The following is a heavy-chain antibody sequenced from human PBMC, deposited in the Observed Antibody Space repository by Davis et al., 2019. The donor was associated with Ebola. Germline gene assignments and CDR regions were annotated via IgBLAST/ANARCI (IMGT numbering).Heavy chain of an antibody. CDR2: IGTAGDT. J-gene: IGHJ2*01. CDR3: ARDRPPMVATEYWYFDL. V-gene: IGHV3-13*01. CDR1: GFTFSSYD. D-gene: IGHD5-12*01. Sequence: GGSLRLSCAASGFTFSSYDMHWVRQATGKGLEWVSAIGTAGDTYYPGSVKGRFTISRENAKNSLYLQMNSLRAGDTAVYYCARDRPPMVATEYWYFDLWGRGTLVTVSS.